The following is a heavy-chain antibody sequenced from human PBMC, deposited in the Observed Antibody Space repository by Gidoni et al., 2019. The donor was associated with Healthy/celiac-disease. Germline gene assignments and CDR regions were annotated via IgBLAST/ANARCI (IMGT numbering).Heavy chain of an antibody. CDR3: ARDLGDGYNAALGD. D-gene: IGHD5-12*01. J-gene: IGHJ4*02. V-gene: IGHV3-30-3*01. CDR2: ISYDGSNK. Sequence: QVQLVESGGGVVQPGRSLRLSCAASGFTFSSYAMHWVRQAPGKGLEWVAVISYDGSNKYYADSVKGRFTISRDNSKNTLYLQMNSLRAEDTAVYYCARDLGDGYNAALGDWGQGTLVTVSS. CDR1: GFTFSSYA.